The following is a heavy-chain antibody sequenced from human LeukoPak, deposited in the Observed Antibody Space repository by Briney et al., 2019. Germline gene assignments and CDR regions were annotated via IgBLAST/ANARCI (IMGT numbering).Heavy chain of an antibody. CDR3: ASDEGSSSSWNFNWFDP. CDR1: GGSISSSSYY. Sequence: SETLSLTCTVSGGSISSSSYYWGWLRQPPGKGLEWIGSIYYSGSTYYNPSLKSRVTISVDTSKNQFSLKLSSVTAADTAVYYCASDEGSSSSWNFNWFDPWGQGTLVTVSS. D-gene: IGHD6-6*01. V-gene: IGHV4-39*01. CDR2: IYYSGST. J-gene: IGHJ5*02.